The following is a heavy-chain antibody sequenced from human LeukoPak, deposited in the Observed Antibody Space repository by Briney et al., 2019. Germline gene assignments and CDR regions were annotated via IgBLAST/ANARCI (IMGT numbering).Heavy chain of an antibody. CDR1: GFTFRDYW. V-gene: IGHV3-7*03. Sequence: PGGSLRLSCVVSGFTFRDYWMTWVRQAPGEGLEWVGFINGDGSAEYYADSVKGRFTISRDNAKNSLDLQMNSLRAEDTAVYYCAKADSSSSYLDHWGQGTLVTVSS. D-gene: IGHD6-6*01. CDR2: INGDGSAE. J-gene: IGHJ4*02. CDR3: AKADSSSSYLDH.